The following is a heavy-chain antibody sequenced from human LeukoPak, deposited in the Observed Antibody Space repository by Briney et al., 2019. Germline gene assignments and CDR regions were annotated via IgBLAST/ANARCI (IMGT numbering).Heavy chain of an antibody. V-gene: IGHV3-23*01. CDR3: AKDGSGTYPDAFDV. CDR2: IRGGAGDT. D-gene: IGHD1-26*01. Sequence: GGSLRLSCAASGFTFSNFAMTWVRQAPGKGLEWVSGIRGGAGDTYYADSVKGRFTISRDTSKNTLYLRMNSLRAEDTAVYYCAKDGSGTYPDAFDVWGQGTMVTVSS. J-gene: IGHJ3*01. CDR1: GFTFSNFA.